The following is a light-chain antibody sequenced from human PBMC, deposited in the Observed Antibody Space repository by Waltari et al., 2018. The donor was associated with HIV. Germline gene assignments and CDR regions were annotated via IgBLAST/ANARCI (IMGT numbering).Light chain of an antibody. CDR3: QVWESSSDHVV. CDR2: DER. J-gene: IGLJ2*01. CDR1: NIGRKS. Sequence: SYVLTQSPPVPVALGQTARIACGRNNIGRKSVHWYQQKPAKPPALVIYDERERPSGIRERISGANTGHTATLGRGRGGAGEEADYYCQVWESSSDHVVIGGGTNLTV. V-gene: IGLV3-21*02.